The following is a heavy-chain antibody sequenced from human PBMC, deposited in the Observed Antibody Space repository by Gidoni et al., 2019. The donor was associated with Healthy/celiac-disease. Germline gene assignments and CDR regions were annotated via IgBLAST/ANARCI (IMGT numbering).Heavy chain of an antibody. D-gene: IGHD3-22*01. CDR3: ARGGGYYSRYFDY. CDR1: GGTVSSYT. CDR2: IIPILGIA. V-gene: IGHV1-69*02. J-gene: IGHJ4*02. Sequence: QVQLVQSGAEVKKPGSSVKVSCKASGGTVSSYTISWVRQAPGQGLEWMGRIIPILGIANYAQKFQGRVTITADKSTSTAYMELSSLRSEDTAVYYCARGGGYYSRYFDYWGQGTLVTVSS.